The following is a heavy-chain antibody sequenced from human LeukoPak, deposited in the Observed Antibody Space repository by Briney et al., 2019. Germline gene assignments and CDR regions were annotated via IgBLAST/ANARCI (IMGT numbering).Heavy chain of an antibody. V-gene: IGHV5-10-1*01. CDR1: GYTFARYW. J-gene: IGHJ4*02. D-gene: IGHD3-16*02. CDR2: IEPSDSYT. Sequence: GESLKTSCKASGYTFARYWISWVRQMPGKGLEWMGRIEPSDSYTNYSPSFEGHVTLSVDESISTAYLQWNSLKASDTGMYYCARLSGAYDYIWGSYRYTGDYWGQGTLVTVSS. CDR3: ARLSGAYDYIWGSYRYTGDY.